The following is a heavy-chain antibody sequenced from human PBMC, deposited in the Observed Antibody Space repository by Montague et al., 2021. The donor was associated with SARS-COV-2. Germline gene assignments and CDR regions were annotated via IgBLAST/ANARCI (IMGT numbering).Heavy chain of an antibody. J-gene: IGHJ4*02. Sequence: SLRLSCAASGFTFGGYDMNWVRQAPGKGLEWVSAIGIGGDTYYLGSVKGRFIISRENAKNSLYLQMNSLRVGDTAVYCCARGGEWSSSSLPDYWGQGTLVTVSS. V-gene: IGHV3-13*04. CDR2: IGIGGDT. CDR1: GFTFGGYD. CDR3: ARGGEWSSSSLPDY. D-gene: IGHD6-6*01.